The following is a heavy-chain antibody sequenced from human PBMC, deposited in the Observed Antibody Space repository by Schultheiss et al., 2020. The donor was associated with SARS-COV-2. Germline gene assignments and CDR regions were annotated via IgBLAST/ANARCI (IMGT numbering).Heavy chain of an antibody. V-gene: IGHV4-34*01. J-gene: IGHJ2*01. CDR3: ARTLGDGHWYFDL. D-gene: IGHD3-10*01. CDR1: GGSFSGYY. Sequence: SQTLSLTCAVYGGSFSGYYWSWIRQPPGKGLEWIGEIHHSGSTNYNPSLKSRVTISVDTSKNQFSLKLSSVTAADTAVYYCARTLGDGHWYFDLWGRGTLVTVSS. CDR2: IHHSGST.